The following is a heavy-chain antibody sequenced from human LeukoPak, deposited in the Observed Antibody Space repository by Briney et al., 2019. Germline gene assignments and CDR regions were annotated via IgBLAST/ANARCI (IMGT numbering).Heavy chain of an antibody. CDR3: ARDFGSGPVLGMDV. CDR1: GFTFDDYG. J-gene: IGHJ6*02. Sequence: GGSPRLSCAASGFTFDDYGMSWVRQAPGQGLEWVSGINWNGGSTGYADSVKGRFTISRDNAKNSLYLQMNSLRAEDTALYYCARDFGSGPVLGMDVWGQGTTVTVSS. CDR2: INWNGGST. V-gene: IGHV3-20*04. D-gene: IGHD3-3*01.